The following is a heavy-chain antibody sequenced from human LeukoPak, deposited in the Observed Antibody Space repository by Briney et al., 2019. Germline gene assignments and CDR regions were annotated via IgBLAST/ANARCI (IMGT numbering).Heavy chain of an antibody. V-gene: IGHV4-59*01. CDR2: IYHSGST. J-gene: IGHJ6*03. CDR1: GGSISSYY. CDR3: ARANPNYYGSGSVYYYYYMDV. D-gene: IGHD3-10*01. Sequence: SETLSLTCTVSGGSISSYYWSWIRQPPGKGLEWIGYIYHSGSTNYNPSLKSRVTISVETSKNEFSLKLRSVTAADTAVYYCARANPNYYGSGSVYYYYYMDVWGKGTTVTISS.